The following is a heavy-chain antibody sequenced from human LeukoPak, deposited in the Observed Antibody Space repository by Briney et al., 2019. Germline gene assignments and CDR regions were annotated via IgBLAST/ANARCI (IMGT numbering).Heavy chain of an antibody. Sequence: ASVKVSCKASGYTFTSYDINWVRQATGQGLEWMGWMNPNSGNTGYAQKFQGRGTMTRNTSISTAYMELSSLRSEDTAVYYCARVRIAVAGKRGRYYYYYMDVWGKGTTVTVSS. CDR1: GYTFTSYD. D-gene: IGHD6-19*01. J-gene: IGHJ6*03. V-gene: IGHV1-8*01. CDR3: ARVRIAVAGKRGRYYYYYMDV. CDR2: MNPNSGNT.